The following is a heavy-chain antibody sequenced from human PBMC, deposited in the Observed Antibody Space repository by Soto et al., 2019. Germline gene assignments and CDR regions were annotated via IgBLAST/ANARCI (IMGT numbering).Heavy chain of an antibody. CDR3: AREWGGVVVATKYYYYYGMDV. CDR1: GYTFPSHD. J-gene: IGHJ6*02. V-gene: IGHV1-8*01. CDR2: MNPNSGNT. D-gene: IGHD2-15*01. Sequence: GASVKVSCKASGYTFPSHDINWVRQATGQGLEWMGWMNPNSGNTGYAQKFQGRVTMTRNTSISTAYMELSSLRSEDTAVYYCAREWGGVVVATKYYYYYGMDVCGPGTMLTVSS.